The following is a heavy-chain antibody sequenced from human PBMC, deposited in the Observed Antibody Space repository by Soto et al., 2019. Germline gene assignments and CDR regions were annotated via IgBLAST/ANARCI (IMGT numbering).Heavy chain of an antibody. CDR3: ARFRRGYYDSSGSFDY. CDR1: GGSISSGGYY. Sequence: QVQLQESGPGLVKPSQTLSLTCTVSGGSISSGGYYWSWIRQHPGKGLEWIGYIYYSGSTYYNPSLNSRVTISVDTSKNQVSLKLSSVTAADTAVYYCARFRRGYYDSSGSFDYWGQGTLVTVSS. CDR2: IYYSGST. V-gene: IGHV4-31*03. J-gene: IGHJ4*02. D-gene: IGHD3-22*01.